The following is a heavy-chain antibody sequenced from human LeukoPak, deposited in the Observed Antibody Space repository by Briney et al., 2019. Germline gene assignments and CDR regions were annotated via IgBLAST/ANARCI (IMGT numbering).Heavy chain of an antibody. D-gene: IGHD6-19*01. J-gene: IGHJ2*01. CDR2: IHYSGTT. Sequence: PSETLSLTCTVSGASISGHYWSWIRQPPGKELEWIAYIHYSGTTNSHPSLKSRVTISVDTSKNQFSLYLRSVTAADTAVYYCARDLGSGWPYWYFDLWGRGTLVTVSS. CDR3: ARDLGSGWPYWYFDL. V-gene: IGHV4-59*11. CDR1: GASISGHY.